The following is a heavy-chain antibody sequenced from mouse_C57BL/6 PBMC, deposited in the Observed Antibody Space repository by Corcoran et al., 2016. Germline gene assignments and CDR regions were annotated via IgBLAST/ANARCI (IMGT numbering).Heavy chain of an antibody. CDR3: ARERGYDGYYFDY. CDR1: GYTFTDYY. Sequence: EVQLHQSGPELVKPGASVKISCKASGYTFTDYYMNWVKQSHGKSLEWIGDINPNNGGTSYNQKFKGKATLTVDKSSSTAYMELRSLTSEDSAVYYCARERGYDGYYFDYWGQGTTLTVSS. V-gene: IGHV1-26*01. J-gene: IGHJ2*01. CDR2: INPNNGGT. D-gene: IGHD2-3*01.